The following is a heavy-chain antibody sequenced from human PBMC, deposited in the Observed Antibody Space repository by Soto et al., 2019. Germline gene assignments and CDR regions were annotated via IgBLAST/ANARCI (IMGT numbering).Heavy chain of an antibody. CDR1: GGSISSGDYY. D-gene: IGHD4-17*01. CDR2: IYYSGST. J-gene: IGHJ4*02. V-gene: IGHV4-30-4*01. Sequence: SETLSLTCTVSGGSISSGDYYWSWIRQPPGKGLEWIGYIYYSGSTYYNPSLKSRVTISVDTSKNQFSLKLNSVTAADTAVFYCARHSATVIMRDTGFDYWGQGALVTVSS. CDR3: ARHSATVIMRDTGFDY.